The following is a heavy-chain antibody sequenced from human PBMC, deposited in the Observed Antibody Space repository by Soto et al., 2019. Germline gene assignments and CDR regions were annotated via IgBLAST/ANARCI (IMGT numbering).Heavy chain of an antibody. J-gene: IGHJ4*02. CDR2: ISASGVST. CDR1: GFTCSSYW. Sequence: GGSVRLSCAASGFTCSSYWMSWVRQAPGKGLEWVSGISASGVSTYYADSVKGRFTISRDNSENTLYLQMNSLRAEDTALYYCAKDRKTGSGWYWDYWGQGTLVTVSS. V-gene: IGHV3-23*01. D-gene: IGHD6-19*01. CDR3: AKDRKTGSGWYWDY.